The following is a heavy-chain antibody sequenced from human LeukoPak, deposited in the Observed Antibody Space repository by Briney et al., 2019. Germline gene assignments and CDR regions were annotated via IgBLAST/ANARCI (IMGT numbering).Heavy chain of an antibody. J-gene: IGHJ4*02. D-gene: IGHD6-6*01. CDR3: VKSASSYYFDF. V-gene: IGHV3-30*18. CDR2: ISHDGSKK. Sequence: PGGSLRLSCAASGFTFSSYGMHWVRQTPGKGLEWVAVISHDGSKKFYADSVKGRFAISRDNSKNTLFLQMNSLRPEDTAVYYCVKSASSYYFDFWGQGTLVTVSS. CDR1: GFTFSSYG.